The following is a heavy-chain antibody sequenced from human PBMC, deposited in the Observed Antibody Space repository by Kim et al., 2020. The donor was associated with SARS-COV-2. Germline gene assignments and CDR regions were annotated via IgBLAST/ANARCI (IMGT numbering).Heavy chain of an antibody. J-gene: IGHJ3*02. Sequence: ESVKGRFTIARDNSKNTLYLQMNSLRAEDTAVYYCARAASWSGYYDAFDIWGQGTMVTVSS. CDR3: ARAASWSGYYDAFDI. V-gene: IGHV3-30*01. D-gene: IGHD3-3*01.